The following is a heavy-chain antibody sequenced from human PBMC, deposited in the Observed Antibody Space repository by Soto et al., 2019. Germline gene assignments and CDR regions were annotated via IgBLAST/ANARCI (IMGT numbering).Heavy chain of an antibody. Sequence: QVQLQESGPGLVKPSQTLSLTCTVSGGSISSGGYYWSWIRQHPGKGLEWIGYIYYSGSTYYNPSRKSRVTISVDTSKNQFSLKLSSVTAADTAVYYCARDMVRGADIIVNWFDPWGQGTLVTVSS. CDR1: GGSISSGGYY. V-gene: IGHV4-31*03. CDR3: ARDMVRGADIIVNWFDP. CDR2: IYYSGST. J-gene: IGHJ5*02. D-gene: IGHD3-10*01.